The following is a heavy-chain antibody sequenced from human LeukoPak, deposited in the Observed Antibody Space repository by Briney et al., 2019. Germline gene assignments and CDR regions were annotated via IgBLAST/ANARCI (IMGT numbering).Heavy chain of an antibody. J-gene: IGHJ3*02. D-gene: IGHD6-19*01. CDR2: ISSSSSYI. CDR3: ARDREAIAVAGDAFDI. Sequence: PGGSLRLSCAASGFTFSSYSMNWVRQAPGKGLEWVSSISSSSSYIYYADPVKGRFTISRDNAKNSLYLQMNSLRAEDTAVYYCARDREAIAVAGDAFDIWGQGTMVTVSS. V-gene: IGHV3-21*01. CDR1: GFTFSSYS.